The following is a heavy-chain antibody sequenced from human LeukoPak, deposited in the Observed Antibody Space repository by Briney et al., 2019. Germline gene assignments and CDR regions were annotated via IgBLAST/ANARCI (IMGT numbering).Heavy chain of an antibody. CDR1: VGSISSYY. Sequence: SETLSLTCTVSVGSISSYYWSCIRQPPGKGLELIGYIYYTGITNYNPSLKSRVTISVDTSKTQFSLKLSSVTSADTAVYYCARAWYAKFDYWGQGTLVAVS. J-gene: IGHJ4*02. CDR3: ARAWYAKFDY. CDR2: IYYTGIT. D-gene: IGHD6-13*01. V-gene: IGHV4-59*01.